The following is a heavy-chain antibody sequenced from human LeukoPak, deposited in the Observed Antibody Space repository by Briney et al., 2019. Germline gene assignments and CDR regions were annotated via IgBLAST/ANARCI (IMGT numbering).Heavy chain of an antibody. V-gene: IGHV3-30*04. CDR1: GFTFSSYA. J-gene: IGHJ4*02. Sequence: GSLRLSCAASGFTFSSYAMHWVRQAPGKGLEWVAVISYDGSNKYYADSVKGRFTISRDNSKNTLYLQMNSLRAEDTAVYYCATHSGGYWGQGTLVTVSS. D-gene: IGHD3-16*01. CDR3: ATHSGGY. CDR2: ISYDGSNK.